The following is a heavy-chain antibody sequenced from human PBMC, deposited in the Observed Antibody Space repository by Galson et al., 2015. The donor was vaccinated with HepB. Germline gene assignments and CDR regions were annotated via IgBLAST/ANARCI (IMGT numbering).Heavy chain of an antibody. CDR3: APRRYSNNFPFDY. CDR1: GYTFTGFY. J-gene: IGHJ4*02. V-gene: IGHV1-2*02. CDR2: INPKSGGT. Sequence: SVKVSCKASGYTFTGFYMHWVRQAPGQGLEWMGWINPKSGGTNYAQKFQGRVTMTRDTSISTAYMELSRLRSDDTAVYYCAPRRYSNNFPFDYWGQGTLVTVSS. D-gene: IGHD6-13*01.